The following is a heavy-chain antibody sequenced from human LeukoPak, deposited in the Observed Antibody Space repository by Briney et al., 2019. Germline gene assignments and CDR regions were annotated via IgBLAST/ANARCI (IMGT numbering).Heavy chain of an antibody. V-gene: IGHV3-13*01. CDR3: ARVGATLGAFDI. CDR1: GFTFSSYD. CDR2: IGTAGDT. D-gene: IGHD1-26*01. J-gene: IGHJ3*02. Sequence: PGRSLRLSCAASGFTFSSYDMHWVRQATGKGLEWVSAIGTAGDTYYPGSVKGRFTISRENAKNSLYLQMNSLRAGDTAVYYCARVGATLGAFDIWGQGTMVTVSS.